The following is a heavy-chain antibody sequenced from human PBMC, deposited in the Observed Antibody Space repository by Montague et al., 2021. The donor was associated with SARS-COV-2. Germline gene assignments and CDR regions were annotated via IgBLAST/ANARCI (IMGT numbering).Heavy chain of an antibody. CDR1: GFTFNTYS. CDR3: ARDGVQFGDWPYYFAF. V-gene: IGHV3-21*01. Sequence: SLRLSCAASGFTFNTYSMHWVRRAPGKGLEWVSSISSSGTYIYYADSVRGRFTISRDNAHNSLSLQLNSLRPEDTALYYCARDGVQFGDWPYYFAFWGQGTLVFVSS. CDR2: ISSSGTYI. J-gene: IGHJ4*02. D-gene: IGHD2-21*02.